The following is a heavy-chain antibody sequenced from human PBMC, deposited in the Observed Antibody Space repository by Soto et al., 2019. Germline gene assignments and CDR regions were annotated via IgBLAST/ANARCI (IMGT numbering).Heavy chain of an antibody. V-gene: IGHV1-18*01. J-gene: IGHJ5*02. CDR2: ISAYNGNT. CDR1: GYTFTNYG. CDR3: ARGWVYCSAGSCPYNWFDP. Sequence: QVQLVQSGAEVKKPGASVKVSCKTSGYTFTNYGITWVRQAPGQGLEWMGWISAYNGNTNYAQKLQGRVSMTTDTSTSTAYMELRSLRSDDTAVYYCARGWVYCSAGSCPYNWFDPWGQGTLVTVSS. D-gene: IGHD2-15*01.